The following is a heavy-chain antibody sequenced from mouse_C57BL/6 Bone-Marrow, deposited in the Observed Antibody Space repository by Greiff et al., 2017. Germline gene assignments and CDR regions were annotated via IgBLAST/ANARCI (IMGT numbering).Heavy chain of an antibody. D-gene: IGHD1-1*01. J-gene: IGHJ1*03. CDR3: ARDFLITTVLVRNWYFDV. Sequence: QVQLQQPGAELVKPGASVKLSCKASGYTFTSYWMHWVKQRPGQGLEWIGMIHPNSGSTNYNEKFKSKATLTVDKSSSTAYMQLSSLTSEDSAVXYCARDFLITTVLVRNWYFDVWGTGTTVTVSS. V-gene: IGHV1-64*01. CDR2: IHPNSGST. CDR1: GYTFTSYW.